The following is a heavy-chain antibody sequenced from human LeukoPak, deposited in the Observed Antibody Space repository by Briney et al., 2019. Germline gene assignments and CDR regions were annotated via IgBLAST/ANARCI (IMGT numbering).Heavy chain of an antibody. Sequence: GGSLRLSCAGSGFIFSNAWMNWVRQAPGKGLEWVGRVKSKYDGGTTDYAAHAKGRFAISRDDSKNTVYLQMNSLKTEDTAVYYCNTGGYYFDYWGQGTLVTVSS. V-gene: IGHV3-15*01. CDR2: VKSKYDGGTT. CDR3: NTGGYYFDY. J-gene: IGHJ4*02. CDR1: GFIFSNAW.